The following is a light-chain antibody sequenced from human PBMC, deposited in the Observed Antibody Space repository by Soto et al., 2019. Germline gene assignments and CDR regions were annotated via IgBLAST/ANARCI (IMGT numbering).Light chain of an antibody. Sequence: EIVMTQSPATLSVSPGETATLSCRASQSVRNNLAWYQQKPGQAPNLLFFAASTRATGVPARFSGSGSGTEFTLTISSLQPEDFAVYFCLHYDVWPVTFDQGTKVDIK. CDR3: LHYDVWPVT. CDR1: QSVRNN. J-gene: IGKJ1*01. V-gene: IGKV3-15*01. CDR2: AAS.